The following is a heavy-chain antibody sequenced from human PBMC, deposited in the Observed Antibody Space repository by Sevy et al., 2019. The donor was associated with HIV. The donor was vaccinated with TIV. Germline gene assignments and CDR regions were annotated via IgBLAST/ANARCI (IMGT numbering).Heavy chain of an antibody. J-gene: IGHJ4*02. D-gene: IGHD3-3*01. CDR1: GYTLTELS. V-gene: IGHV1-24*01. CDR3: ATSLRFLEWLQTSGCVY. CDR2: FDPEDGET. Sequence: ASVKVSCKVSGYTLTELSMHWVRQAPGKGLEWMGGFDPEDGETIYAQKFQGRVTMTEDTSTDTAYMELGSLRSEDTALYYCATSLRFLEWLQTSGCVYWGQGTLVTVSS.